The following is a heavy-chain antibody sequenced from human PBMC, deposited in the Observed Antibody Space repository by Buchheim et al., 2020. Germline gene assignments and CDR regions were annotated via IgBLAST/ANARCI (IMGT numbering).Heavy chain of an antibody. Sequence: EVQLVQSGAEVKRPGESLRISCQGSGYSFTGAYIAWVRQMPGKGLEWMGLIYPGDSYTKYSPSFEGLFTMSVDKSIRTAYLQWRSLRTSDTAIYYCARRVRDSSGYNFDFWGQGTL. D-gene: IGHD5-24*01. CDR2: IYPGDSYT. CDR1: GYSFTGAY. CDR3: ARRVRDSSGYNFDF. V-gene: IGHV5-51*01. J-gene: IGHJ4*02.